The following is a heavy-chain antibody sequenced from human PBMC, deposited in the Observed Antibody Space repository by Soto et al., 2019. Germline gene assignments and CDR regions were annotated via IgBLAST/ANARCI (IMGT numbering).Heavy chain of an antibody. Sequence: ASVKVSCKASGGTFSSYAISWVRQAPGQGLEWMGGIIPIFGTANYAQKFQGRVTITADESTSTAYMELSSLRSEDTAVYYCARGADRAVLVPAAIQFDYWGQGTLVTVSS. CDR2: IIPIFGTA. CDR1: GGTFSSYA. D-gene: IGHD2-2*01. J-gene: IGHJ4*02. V-gene: IGHV1-69*13. CDR3: ARGADRAVLVPAAIQFDY.